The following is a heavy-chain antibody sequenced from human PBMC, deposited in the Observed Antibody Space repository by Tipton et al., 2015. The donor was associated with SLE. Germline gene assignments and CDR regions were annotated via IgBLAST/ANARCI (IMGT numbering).Heavy chain of an antibody. CDR3: ARGMLTWRGAIVGVDV. D-gene: IGHD2-8*01. J-gene: IGHJ6*02. CDR2: ISTTGSTI. Sequence: LSLTCIVSNSSISRAYYWGWIRQAPGKGLEWVSYISTTGSTISYADSVKGRFTISRDNAKNSVYLQMNSLRVEDTAVYYCARGMLTWRGAIVGVDVWGQGTTVNVSS. V-gene: IGHV3-11*01. CDR1: NSSISRAYY.